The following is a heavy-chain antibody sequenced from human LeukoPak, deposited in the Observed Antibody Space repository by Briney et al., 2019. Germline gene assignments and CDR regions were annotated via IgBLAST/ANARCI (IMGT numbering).Heavy chain of an antibody. V-gene: IGHV3-30*04. CDR1: GFTFSSYA. Sequence: QPGGSLRLSCAASGFTFSSYAMHWVRQAPGKGLEWVAIISYDGSHKYYADSVKGRFTISRDSSKNTLYLQMNSLRAEDTAVYYCAKDSCGGDCYSLDYWGQGTLVTVSS. CDR2: ISYDGSHK. J-gene: IGHJ4*02. D-gene: IGHD2-21*02. CDR3: AKDSCGGDCYSLDY.